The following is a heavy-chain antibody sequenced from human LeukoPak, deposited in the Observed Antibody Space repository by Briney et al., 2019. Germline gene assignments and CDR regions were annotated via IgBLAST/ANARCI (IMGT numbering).Heavy chain of an antibody. CDR1: GGTFSSYA. D-gene: IGHD3-22*01. Sequence: SVKVSCKASGGTFSSYAISWVRQAPGQGLEWMGRIIPILGIANYAQKFQGRVTITADKSTSTAYMELSSLRSEDTAVYYCARTYYYDSSGYYPGYWGQGTLVTVSS. V-gene: IGHV1-69*04. CDR3: ARTYYYDSSGYYPGY. CDR2: IIPILGIA. J-gene: IGHJ4*02.